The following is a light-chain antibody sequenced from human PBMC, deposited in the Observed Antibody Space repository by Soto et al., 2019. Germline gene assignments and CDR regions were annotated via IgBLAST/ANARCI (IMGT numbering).Light chain of an antibody. J-gene: IGKJ5*01. CDR2: GAS. Sequence: EIVLTQSPGTLSLSPGERATLSCRASQSVSSSYLAWYQQKPGQAPRLLIYGASSRATGIPDRFSGSGSGTDFPLPISRREPEDFAVYYCKQYGSSAITLGQGTRLEIK. CDR3: KQYGSSAIT. CDR1: QSVSSSY. V-gene: IGKV3-20*01.